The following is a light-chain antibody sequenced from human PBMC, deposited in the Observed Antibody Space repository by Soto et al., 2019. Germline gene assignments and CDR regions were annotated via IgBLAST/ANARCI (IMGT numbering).Light chain of an antibody. Sequence: EIVLTQSPGTLSLSPGERATLSCRASQSVPSNFLAWYQQKHGQAPILVIYGVSRRATGIPDRFSGSGSGTDFTLTISRLEPEDFAVYYCQQYDSSWTFGQGTKVEIK. CDR2: GVS. V-gene: IGKV3-20*01. J-gene: IGKJ1*01. CDR3: QQYDSSWT. CDR1: QSVPSNF.